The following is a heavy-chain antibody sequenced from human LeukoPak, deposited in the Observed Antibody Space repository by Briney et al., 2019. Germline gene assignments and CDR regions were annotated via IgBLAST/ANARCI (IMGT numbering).Heavy chain of an antibody. CDR1: GFTFSSYW. Sequence: GGSLRLSCAASGFTFSSYWMSWVRQAPGKGLEWVSAISGSGGSTYYADSVKGRFTISRDNSKNTLYLQMNSLRAEDTAVYYCAKSPGMIQLWFTAFDIWGQGTMVTVSS. V-gene: IGHV3-23*01. D-gene: IGHD5-18*01. J-gene: IGHJ3*02. CDR3: AKSPGMIQLWFTAFDI. CDR2: ISGSGGST.